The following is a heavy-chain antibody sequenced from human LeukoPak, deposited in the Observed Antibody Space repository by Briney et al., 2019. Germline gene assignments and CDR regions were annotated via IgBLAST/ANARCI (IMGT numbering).Heavy chain of an antibody. D-gene: IGHD3-10*01. V-gene: IGHV4-59*01. CDR2: IYYSGST. J-gene: IGHJ3*02. CDR1: GVSISSYY. Sequence: PSETLSLTCTVSGVSISSYYWSWIRQPPGKGLEWIGYIYYSGSTNYNPSLKSRVTISVDTSKNQFSLKLSSVTAADTAVYYCAKGGSGSYYNANDAFDIWGQGTMVTVSS. CDR3: AKGGSGSYYNANDAFDI.